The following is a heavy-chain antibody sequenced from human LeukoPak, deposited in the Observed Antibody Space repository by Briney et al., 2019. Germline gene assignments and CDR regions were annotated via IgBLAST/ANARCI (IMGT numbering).Heavy chain of an antibody. V-gene: IGHV4-39*07. CDR1: GGSISSSDYY. J-gene: IGHJ4*02. D-gene: IGHD3-22*01. CDR2: IYYSGST. CDR3: ARDHGDYDSSGYSH. Sequence: SETLSLTCTVSGGSISSSDYYWGWIRQPPGKGLEWIGSIYYSGSTYYNPSLKSRVTISVDTSKNQFSLKLSSVTAADTAVYYCARDHGDYDSSGYSHWGQGTLVTVSS.